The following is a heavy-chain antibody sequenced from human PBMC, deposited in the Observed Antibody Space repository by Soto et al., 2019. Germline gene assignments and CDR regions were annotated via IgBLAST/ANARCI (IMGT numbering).Heavy chain of an antibody. Sequence: QVTLKESGPVLVKPTETLTLTCTVSGFSLSNARMGVSWIRQPPGKALEWLAHIFSNDEKSYSTSLKSRLTISKDTSKSQVVLTMTNMDPVDTATYYCARIRSSSSWYDRQRYFDLWGRGTLVTVSS. CDR2: IFSNDEK. D-gene: IGHD6-13*01. V-gene: IGHV2-26*01. CDR3: ARIRSSSSWYDRQRYFDL. CDR1: GFSLSNARMG. J-gene: IGHJ2*01.